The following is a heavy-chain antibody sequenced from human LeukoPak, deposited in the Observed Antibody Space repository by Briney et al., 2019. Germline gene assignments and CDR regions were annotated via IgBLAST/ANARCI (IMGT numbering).Heavy chain of an antibody. J-gene: IGHJ4*02. CDR3: AKWGDYDVLTGYYVSDY. D-gene: IGHD3-9*01. CDR1: GFTFSKYA. CDR2: ITGSGGNT. Sequence: GASLRLSCAASGFTFSKYAKSWVRQAPGKGLEWVSAITGSGGNTYYADSVKGRFTISRDNSKNTVFLQMNSLRAEDTAVYYCAKWGDYDVLTGYYVSDYWGQGTLVTVSS. V-gene: IGHV3-23*01.